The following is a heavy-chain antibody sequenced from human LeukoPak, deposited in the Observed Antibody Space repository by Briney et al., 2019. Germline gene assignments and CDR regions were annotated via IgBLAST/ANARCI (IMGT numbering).Heavy chain of an antibody. Sequence: GGSLRLSCAASKFTFSDYGMNWVRQAPGKGLEWVSYISSSSTIYYGDSVKGRFTISRDNAENSLYLQMNGLRAEDTAVYFCARNGASSGRPYHLDYWGQGTLVTVSS. CDR3: ARNGASSGRPYHLDY. V-gene: IGHV3-69-1*01. D-gene: IGHD6-19*01. J-gene: IGHJ4*02. CDR1: KFTFSDYG. CDR2: ISSSSTI.